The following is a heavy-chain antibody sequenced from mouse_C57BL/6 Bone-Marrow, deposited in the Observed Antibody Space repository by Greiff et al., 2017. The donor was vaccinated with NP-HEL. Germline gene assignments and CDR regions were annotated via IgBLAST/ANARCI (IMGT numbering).Heavy chain of an antibody. CDR3: ARLGIIITTVVATKGDY. Sequence: VQLKQSGPELVKPGASVKMSCKASGYTFTDYNMHWVKQSHGKSLEWIGYINPNNGGTSYNQKFKGKATLTVNKSSSTAYMELRSLTSEDSAVYYCARLGIIITTVVATKGDYWGQGTTLTVSS. D-gene: IGHD1-1*01. V-gene: IGHV1-22*01. CDR2: INPNNGGT. CDR1: GYTFTDYN. J-gene: IGHJ2*01.